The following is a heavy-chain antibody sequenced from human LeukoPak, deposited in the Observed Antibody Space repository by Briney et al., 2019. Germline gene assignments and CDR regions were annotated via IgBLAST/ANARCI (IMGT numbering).Heavy chain of an antibody. Sequence: PGRSLRLSRAASGFTFNNYAMHWVRQAPGKGLEWVAVISYDGSNKYYADSVKGRFTISRDSSKNTLFLQMNTLRAEDTAIYYCAKDRTVGASYWYFDLWGRGTLVTVSS. V-gene: IGHV3-30-3*01. CDR3: AKDRTVGASYWYFDL. D-gene: IGHD1-26*01. J-gene: IGHJ2*01. CDR1: GFTFNNYA. CDR2: ISYDGSNK.